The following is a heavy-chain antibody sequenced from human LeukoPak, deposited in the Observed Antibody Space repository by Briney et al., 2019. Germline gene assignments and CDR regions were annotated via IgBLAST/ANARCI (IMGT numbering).Heavy chain of an antibody. D-gene: IGHD6-13*01. J-gene: IGHJ6*02. CDR2: IYTSGST. CDR1: GVSFSGYY. Sequence: SETLSLTCGVYGVSFSGYYWSWIRQPPGKGLEWIGRIYTSGSTNYNPSLKSRVTMSVDTSKNQLSLKLSSVTAADTAVYYCARGGLAAAGPNPNYYYYYGMDVWGQGTTVTVSS. V-gene: IGHV4-59*10. CDR3: ARGGLAAAGPNPNYYYYYGMDV.